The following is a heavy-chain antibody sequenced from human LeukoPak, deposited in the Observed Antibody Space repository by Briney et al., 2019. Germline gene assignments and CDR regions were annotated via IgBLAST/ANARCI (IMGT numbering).Heavy chain of an antibody. Sequence: GGSLRLSCAASGFTFSSYWMTWVRQAPGKGLEWVANINEDGSETYYVDSVKGRFTNSRDNAENALYLQMNSLRAEDTAVYYCARRSPFYYDSGGYYSYYYALDVWGQGTTVTVSS. J-gene: IGHJ6*02. CDR1: GFTFSSYW. D-gene: IGHD3-22*01. V-gene: IGHV3-7*01. CDR3: ARRSPFYYDSGGYYSYYYALDV. CDR2: INEDGSET.